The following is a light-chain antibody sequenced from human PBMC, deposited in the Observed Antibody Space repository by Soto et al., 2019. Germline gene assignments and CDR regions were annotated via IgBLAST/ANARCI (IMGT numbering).Light chain of an antibody. CDR1: QSVSSSY. CDR3: QQYGSSPPLT. CDR2: GAS. V-gene: IGKV3-20*01. Sequence: EIVLTQSPGTLSLSPGERATLSCRASQSVSSSYLAWYQQKPGQDPRLHIYGASSRATGIPDRFSGSGSGTDFTLTISRLEPEDFAVYYCQQYGSSPPLTFGGGTKVEIK. J-gene: IGKJ4*01.